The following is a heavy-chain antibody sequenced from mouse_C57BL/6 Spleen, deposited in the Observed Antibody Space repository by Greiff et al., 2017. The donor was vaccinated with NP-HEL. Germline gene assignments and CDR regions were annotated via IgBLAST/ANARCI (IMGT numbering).Heavy chain of an antibody. CDR3: ARLRYYGSKNYFDY. Sequence: QVQLQQSGAELVKPGASVKISCKASGYAFSSYWMNWVKQRPGKGLEWIGQIYPGDGDTNYNGKFKGKATLTADKSSSTAYMQLSSLTSEDSAVYFCARLRYYGSKNYFDYWGQGTTLTVSS. CDR1: GYAFSSYW. V-gene: IGHV1-80*01. J-gene: IGHJ2*01. D-gene: IGHD1-1*01. CDR2: IYPGDGDT.